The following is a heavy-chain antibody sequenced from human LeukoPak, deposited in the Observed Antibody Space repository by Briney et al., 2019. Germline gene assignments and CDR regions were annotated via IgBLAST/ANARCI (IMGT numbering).Heavy chain of an antibody. V-gene: IGHV4-4*07. D-gene: IGHD1-26*01. CDR3: ARDMGGGWFDP. CDR2: ISTSGTT. Sequence: SETLSLTCSISGGSISSSYWNWIRRPAGKGLEWIGRISTSGTTNYGPSLKGRLTMSIDTSKKQFSLNLRSVTAADTAMYYCARDMGGGWFDPWGQGALVTVSS. J-gene: IGHJ5*02. CDR1: GGSISSSY.